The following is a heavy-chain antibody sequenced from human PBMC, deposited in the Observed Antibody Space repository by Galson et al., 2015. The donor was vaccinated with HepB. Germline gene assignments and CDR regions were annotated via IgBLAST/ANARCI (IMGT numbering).Heavy chain of an antibody. CDR1: GFTFSSYA. V-gene: IGHV3-23*01. CDR3: AKRYSSGYWNDY. J-gene: IGHJ4*02. D-gene: IGHD3-22*01. Sequence: SLRLSCAASGFTFSSYAMSWVRQAPGKGLEWVSAISGSGGSTYYAGSVKGRFTISRDNSKNTLYLQMNSLRAEDTAVYYCAKRYSSGYWNDYWGQGTLVTVSS. CDR2: ISGSGGST.